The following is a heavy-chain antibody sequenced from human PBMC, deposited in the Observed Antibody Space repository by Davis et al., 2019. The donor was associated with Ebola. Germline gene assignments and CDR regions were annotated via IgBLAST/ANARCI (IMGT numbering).Heavy chain of an antibody. CDR3: ARGATGYYYYYGMDV. J-gene: IGHJ6*02. CDR1: GGTFSSYA. Sequence: SAKVSCKASGGTFSSYAISWVRQAPRQGLEWMGRIIPILGIANYAQKFQGRVTITADKSTSTAYMELSSLRSEDTAVYYCARGATGYYYYYGMDVWGQGTTVTVSS. D-gene: IGHD1-14*01. CDR2: IIPILGIA. V-gene: IGHV1-69*04.